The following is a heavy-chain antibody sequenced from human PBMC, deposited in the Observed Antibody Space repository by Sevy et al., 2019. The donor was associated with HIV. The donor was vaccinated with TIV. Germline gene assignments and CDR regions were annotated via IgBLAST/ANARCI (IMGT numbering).Heavy chain of an antibody. V-gene: IGHV3-30-3*01. CDR1: GFTFSNYA. Sequence: GGSLRLSCAASGFTFSNYAMHWVRQSPGKGLEWVAVISYDGSNNNYADSVKGRFTISRDDSKNTLYLQMIGLRPEDTAAYYCARGLYLGYSSSWYYFDSWGQGIRVTVSS. CDR3: ARGLYLGYSSSWYYFDS. CDR2: ISYDGSNN. D-gene: IGHD6-13*01. J-gene: IGHJ4*02.